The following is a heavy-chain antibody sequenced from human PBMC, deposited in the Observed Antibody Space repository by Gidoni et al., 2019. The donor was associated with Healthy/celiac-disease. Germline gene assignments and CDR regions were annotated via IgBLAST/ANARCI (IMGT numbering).Heavy chain of an antibody. CDR1: GFTFDAYA. D-gene: IGHD3-22*01. V-gene: IGHV3-9*01. Sequence: EVQLVESGGGLVQPGRSLSLSCAASGFTFDAYAMHWVRQAPGKGLGWVAGISWNSGSIGYADSVKGRVTISRDNAKNSLYLQMNSLRAEDTALYYCAKDWAYYDSSGRGSAFDIWGQGTMVTVSS. J-gene: IGHJ3*02. CDR2: ISWNSGSI. CDR3: AKDWAYYDSSGRGSAFDI.